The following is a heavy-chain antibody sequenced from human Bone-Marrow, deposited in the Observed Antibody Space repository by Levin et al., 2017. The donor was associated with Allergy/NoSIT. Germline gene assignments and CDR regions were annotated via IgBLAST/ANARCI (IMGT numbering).Heavy chain of an antibody. CDR1: GFSFSNYA. Sequence: GESLKISCAASGFSFSNYAMNWVRQAPGKGLERVAVITYEGSDKFYADSVKGRFSISRDNSKHTLYLEMNKLRPEDTAVYYCTRDNNGDYWGQGTLVTVSS. D-gene: IGHD1/OR15-1a*01. CDR3: TRDNNGDY. V-gene: IGHV3-30-3*01. CDR2: ITYEGSDK. J-gene: IGHJ4*02.